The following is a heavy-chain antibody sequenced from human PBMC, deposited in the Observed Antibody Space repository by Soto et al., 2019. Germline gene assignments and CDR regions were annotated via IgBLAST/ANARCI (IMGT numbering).Heavy chain of an antibody. V-gene: IGHV4-59*01. CDR3: ARDRGSSWYGRNYYYYGMDV. Sequence: SQTLSLTWTVSGGSISSYYWSWIRQPPGKGLEWIGYIYYSGSTNYNPSLKSRVTISVDTSKNQFSLKLSSVTAADTAVYYCARDRGSSWYGRNYYYYGMDVWGQGTTVTVSS. CDR1: GGSISSYY. CDR2: IYYSGST. J-gene: IGHJ6*02. D-gene: IGHD6-13*01.